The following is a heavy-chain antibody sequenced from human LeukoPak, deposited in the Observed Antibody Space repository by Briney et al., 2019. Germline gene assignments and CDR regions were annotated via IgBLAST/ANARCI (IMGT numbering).Heavy chain of an antibody. CDR1: GGSISRYY. D-gene: IGHD2-2*01. V-gene: IGHV4-4*09. J-gene: IGHJ3*02. CDR3: ARQKCTSTSCLTKNAFDI. CDR2: IYTSGST. Sequence: SETLSLTCTVSGGSISRYYWSWIRQPAGKGLEWIGYIYTSGSTNYNPSLKSRVTISVDTSKNQFSLDLSSVTAADTAVYYCARQKCTSTSCLTKNAFDIWGQGTMVTVSS.